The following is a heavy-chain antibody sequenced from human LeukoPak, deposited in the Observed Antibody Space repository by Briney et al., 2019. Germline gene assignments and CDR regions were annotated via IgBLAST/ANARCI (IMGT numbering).Heavy chain of an antibody. J-gene: IGHJ4*02. V-gene: IGHV4-38-2*02. CDR2: IYHSGST. D-gene: IGHD6-13*01. CDR1: GYSISSGYY. CDR3: ARGGGYSSSWYYFDY. Sequence: PSETLSLTCTVSGYSISSGYYWGWIRQSPGKGLEWIGSIYHSGSTYYNPSLKSRVTISVDTSKNQFSLKLSSVTAADTAVYYCARGGGYSSSWYYFDYWGQGTLVTVSS.